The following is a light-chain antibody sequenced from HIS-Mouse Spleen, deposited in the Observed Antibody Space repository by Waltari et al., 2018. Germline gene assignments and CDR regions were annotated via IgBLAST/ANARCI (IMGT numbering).Light chain of an antibody. CDR2: EGS. V-gene: IGLV2-23*01. Sequence: QSALTQPASVSGSPGQSLTISCPGTSRDVGSYNLVSCYQQHPGKAPKLMIYEGSKRPSGVSNRFSGSKSGNTASLTISGLQAEDEADYYCCSYAGSSTVVFGGGTKLTVL. J-gene: IGLJ2*01. CDR1: SRDVGSYNL. CDR3: CSYAGSSTVV.